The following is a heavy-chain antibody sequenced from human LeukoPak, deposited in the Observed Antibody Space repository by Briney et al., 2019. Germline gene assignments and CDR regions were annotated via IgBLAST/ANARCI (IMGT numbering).Heavy chain of an antibody. D-gene: IGHD2-8*01. CDR2: INPNSGDT. J-gene: IGHJ6*03. CDR1: GYTFTSYY. CDR3: ARGGLRVMVYRLYYMDV. Sequence: GASVKVSCKASGYTFTSYYMHWVRQAPGQGLEWMGWINPNSGDTKYAQKFQGRVTMTRDTSISTPYMELTRLRSDDTAVYYCARGGLRVMVYRLYYMDVWGKGTTVTVSS. V-gene: IGHV1-2*02.